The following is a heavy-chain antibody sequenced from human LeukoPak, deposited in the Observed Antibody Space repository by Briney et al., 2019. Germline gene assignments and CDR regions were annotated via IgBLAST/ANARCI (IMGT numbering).Heavy chain of an antibody. CDR2: ISSSGSTI. V-gene: IGHV3-48*03. CDR1: GFTFSSYE. J-gene: IGHJ5*02. Sequence: GGSLRLSGAASGFTFSSYEMNWVRQAPGKGLEWVSYISSSGSTIYYADSVKGRFTISRDKAKNSLYLQMNSLRAEDTAVYYCARGDDSSGYSFSWGQGTLVTVSS. CDR3: ARGDDSSGYSFS. D-gene: IGHD3-22*01.